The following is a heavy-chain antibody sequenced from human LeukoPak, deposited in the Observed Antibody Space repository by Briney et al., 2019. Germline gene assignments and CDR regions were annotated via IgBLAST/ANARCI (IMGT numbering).Heavy chain of an antibody. D-gene: IGHD5-24*01. V-gene: IGHV1-2*02. CDR3: ARSKDGYNYSPDY. CDR1: GYTFTGYY. Sequence: ASVKVSCKASGYTFTGYYMHWVRQAPGQGPEWMGWINPNSGGTNYAQKFQGRVTMTRGTSISTAYMELSRLRSDDTAVYYCARSKDGYNYSPDYWGQGTLVTVSS. CDR2: INPNSGGT. J-gene: IGHJ4*02.